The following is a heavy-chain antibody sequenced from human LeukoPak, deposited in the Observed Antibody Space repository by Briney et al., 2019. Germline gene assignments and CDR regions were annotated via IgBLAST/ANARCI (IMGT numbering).Heavy chain of an antibody. CDR1: GGSISSYY. CDR2: IYYSGST. Sequence: SETLSLTCTVSGGSISSYYWSWIRQPPGKGLEWIGYIYYSGSTNYNPSLKSRVTISVDTSKNQFSLKLSSVTAADTAVYYCAITVFGGNRAEYFQHWGQGTLVTVSS. V-gene: IGHV4-59*01. D-gene: IGHD4-23*01. CDR3: AITVFGGNRAEYFQH. J-gene: IGHJ1*01.